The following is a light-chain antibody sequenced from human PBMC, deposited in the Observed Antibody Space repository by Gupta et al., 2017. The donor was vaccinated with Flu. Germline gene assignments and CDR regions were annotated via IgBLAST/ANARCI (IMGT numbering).Light chain of an antibody. Sequence: SVTISCTGTSSDVGGYNYVSWYQQHPGEAPKLRSEEVSKRPSGVPDRVSGSKSGNTVSLTVSGLQAEDESNYDCSSYAGSNKGVFGGGTKLTVL. CDR3: SSYAGSNKGV. V-gene: IGLV2-8*01. CDR1: SSDVGGYNY. J-gene: IGLJ3*02. CDR2: EVS.